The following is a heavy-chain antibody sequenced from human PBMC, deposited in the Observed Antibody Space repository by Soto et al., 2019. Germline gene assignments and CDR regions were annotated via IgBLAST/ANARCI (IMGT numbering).Heavy chain of an antibody. V-gene: IGHV1-2*02. CDR3: AKGGAIVAAGTRVYLYNAMDV. CDR2: INPNSGDT. D-gene: IGHD1-26*01. Sequence: GASVKVSCKASGYTFTGYYVHWVRQAPGQGLEWMGWINPNSGDTYLAQRFQGRVTMNRDTSIGTACVELRGLTSDDTAEYYCAKGGAIVAAGTRVYLYNAMDVWGQGTTVTVSS. J-gene: IGHJ6*02. CDR1: GYTFTGYY.